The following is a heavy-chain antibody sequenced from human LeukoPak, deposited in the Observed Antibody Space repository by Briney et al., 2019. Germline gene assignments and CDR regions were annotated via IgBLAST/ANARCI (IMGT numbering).Heavy chain of an antibody. D-gene: IGHD1-26*01. Sequence: PGGSLRLSCAASGFTFSSYAMSWVRQAPGKGLEWVSAISGSGGSTYYADSVKGRFTISRDNSKNTLYLQMNSLRAEDTAVYYCPKDFKWERHNWFDPWGQGTLVTVSS. J-gene: IGHJ5*02. V-gene: IGHV3-23*01. CDR1: GFTFSSYA. CDR3: PKDFKWERHNWFDP. CDR2: ISGSGGST.